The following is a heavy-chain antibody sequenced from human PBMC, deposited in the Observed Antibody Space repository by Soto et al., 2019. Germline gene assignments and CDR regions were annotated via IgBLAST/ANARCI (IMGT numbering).Heavy chain of an antibody. D-gene: IGHD2-21*02. V-gene: IGHV4-59*01. CDR2: MYNTGST. CDR3: ARDLWGYCGTDCYPLDV. J-gene: IGHJ6*02. CDR1: GGSISGYY. Sequence: SETLSLTCTVSGGSISGYYWSWIRQPPGKGLEWIGYMYNTGSTVYNPSFKSRATISVDTSKNQFSLKLNSVTAADTAVYYCARDLWGYCGTDCYPLDVWGQGTTVS.